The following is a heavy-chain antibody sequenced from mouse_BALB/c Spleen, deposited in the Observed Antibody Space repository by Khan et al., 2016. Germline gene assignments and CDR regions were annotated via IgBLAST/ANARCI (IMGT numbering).Heavy chain of an antibody. D-gene: IGHD4-1*01. CDR1: GFTFSVFG. V-gene: IGHV5-17*02. CDR2: ISGGSSTL. CDR3: ARLTPYAMDY. J-gene: IGHJ4*01. Sequence: VALVESGGGLVQPGGSRKLSCAASGFTFSVFGIHWVRQAPEKGLEWVAYISGGSSTLYYADTVKGRFTISRDNPKNTLFLQMTSRRSEDTAVYYCARLTPYAMDYWGQGTSVTVSS.